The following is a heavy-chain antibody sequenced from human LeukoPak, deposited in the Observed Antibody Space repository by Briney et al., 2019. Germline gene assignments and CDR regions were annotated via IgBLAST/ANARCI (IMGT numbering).Heavy chain of an antibody. CDR3: ARDSFSVLRYFDWSPHHVDLMDV. Sequence: GGSLRLSCAASGFTFSSYGMHWVRQAPGKGLEWVAVIWYDGSNKYYADSVKGRFTISRDNSKNTLYLQMNSLRAEDTAVYYCARDSFSVLRYFDWSPHHVDLMDVWDKGTTVTVSS. D-gene: IGHD3-9*01. V-gene: IGHV3-33*01. CDR1: GFTFSSYG. J-gene: IGHJ6*04. CDR2: IWYDGSNK.